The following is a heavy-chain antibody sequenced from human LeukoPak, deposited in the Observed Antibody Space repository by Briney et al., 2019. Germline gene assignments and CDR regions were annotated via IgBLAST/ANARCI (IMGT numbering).Heavy chain of an antibody. J-gene: IGHJ4*02. CDR3: ITVARWLLNPSPY. CDR2: IKTKTDGWTT. CDR1: GGIFINAW. D-gene: IGHD5-24*01. V-gene: IGHV3-15*01. Sequence: GGSLILSCAASGGIFINAWMSWVRQAPGKELEWFGRIKTKTDGWTTDYAAPVKGRFTISRDDSKTTLYLQMNRMKTETTTEYYCITVARWLLNPSPYWGQGTLVTVSS.